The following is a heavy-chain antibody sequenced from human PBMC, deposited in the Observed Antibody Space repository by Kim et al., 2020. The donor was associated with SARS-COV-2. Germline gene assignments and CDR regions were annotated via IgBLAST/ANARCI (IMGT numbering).Heavy chain of an antibody. CDR2: IIPIFGTA. J-gene: IGHJ6*02. D-gene: IGHD5-12*01. V-gene: IGHV1-69*13. Sequence: SVKVSCKASGGTFSSYAISWVRQAPGQGLEWMGGIIPIFGTANYAQKFQGRVTITADESTSTAYMELSSLRSEDTAVYYCARGLEYSGYGSPYGMDVWGQGTTVTVSS. CDR3: ARGLEYSGYGSPYGMDV. CDR1: GGTFSSYA.